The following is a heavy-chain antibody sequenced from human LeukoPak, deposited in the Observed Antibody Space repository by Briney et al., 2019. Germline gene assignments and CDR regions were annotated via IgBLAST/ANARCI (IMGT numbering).Heavy chain of an antibody. D-gene: IGHD3-10*01. CDR2: TSGYNGNT. J-gene: IGHJ4*02. Sequence: ASVKVSCKASGYTFTTYGISWVRQAPGQGLEWMGWTSGYNGNTNYALKFQGRVTMTTDTSTSTAYMELRSLRSDDTAVYYCARDYYYGSGSYSGPDTDYWGQGTLVTVSS. CDR1: GYTFTTYG. CDR3: ARDYYYGSGSYSGPDTDY. V-gene: IGHV1-18*01.